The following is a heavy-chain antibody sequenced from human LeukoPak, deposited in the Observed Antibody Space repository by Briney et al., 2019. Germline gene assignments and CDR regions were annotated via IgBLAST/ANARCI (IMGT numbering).Heavy chain of an antibody. CDR3: ARSYGSGSYFDQ. CDR1: GGSFSGYY. V-gene: IGHV4-59*01. CDR2: ISYSGST. D-gene: IGHD3-10*01. Sequence: SETLSLTCAVYGGSFSGYYWSWIRQPPGKGLEWIGYISYSGSTNYNPSLKSRVTISVDTSKKQFSLRLRSVTAADTAVYFCARSYGSGSYFDQWGQGTLVTVSS. J-gene: IGHJ4*02.